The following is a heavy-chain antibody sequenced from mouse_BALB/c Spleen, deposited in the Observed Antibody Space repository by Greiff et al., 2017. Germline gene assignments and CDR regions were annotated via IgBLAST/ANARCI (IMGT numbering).Heavy chain of an antibody. D-gene: IGHD2-2*01. CDR2: ISSGGST. CDR3: ASDGYDGSLAY. CDR1: GFTFSSYA. Sequence: DVQLVESGGGLVKLGGSLKLSCAASGFTFSSYAMSWVRQTPEKRLEWVASISSGGSTYYPDSVKGRFTISRDNARNILYLQMSSLRSEDTAMYYCASDGYDGSLAYWGQGTLVTVSA. V-gene: IGHV5-6-5*01. J-gene: IGHJ3*01.